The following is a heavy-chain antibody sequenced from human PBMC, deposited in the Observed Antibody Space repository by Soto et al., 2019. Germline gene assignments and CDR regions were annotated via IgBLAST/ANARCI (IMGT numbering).Heavy chain of an antibody. J-gene: IGHJ4*02. CDR1: GGSFSGYY. D-gene: IGHD3-3*01. CDR2: INHSGST. Sequence: SXTLSLTCAVYGGSFSGYYCSWILQPPGKGLEWIGEINHSGSTSYNPSLKSRVTISVDTSKNQFSLKLSSVTAADTAVYYCASKPRYDFWSGYYMVHWGQGTLVTVSS. V-gene: IGHV4-34*01. CDR3: ASKPRYDFWSGYYMVH.